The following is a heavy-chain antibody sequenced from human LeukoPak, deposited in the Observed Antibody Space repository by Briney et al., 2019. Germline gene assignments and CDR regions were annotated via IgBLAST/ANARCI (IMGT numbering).Heavy chain of an antibody. D-gene: IGHD3-22*01. CDR2: ISYDGSNK. CDR1: GFTFSSYA. CDR3: ARSHYYDSSGSDY. J-gene: IGHJ4*02. V-gene: IGHV3-30-3*01. Sequence: TGGSLRLSCAASGFTFSSYAMSWVRQAPGKGLEWVAVISYDGSNKYYADSVKGRFTISRDNSKNTLYLQMNSLRAEDTAVYYCARSHYYDSSGSDYWGQGTLVTVSS.